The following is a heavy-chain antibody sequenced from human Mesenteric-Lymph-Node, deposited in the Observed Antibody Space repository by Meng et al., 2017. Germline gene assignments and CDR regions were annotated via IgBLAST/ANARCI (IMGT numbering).Heavy chain of an antibody. Sequence: QVQLRQLGAGLFKPSETLSLTCRVYGGSFRDYYWTWIRQPPGKGLEWIGGINHSGITNYNPSLKSRVTISVETSKNQFSLKLTSVTAADTAVYYCARNWGTGDSWFDPWGPGTLVTVSS. CDR1: GGSFRDYY. D-gene: IGHD7-27*01. V-gene: IGHV4-34*02. CDR2: INHSGIT. J-gene: IGHJ5*02. CDR3: ARNWGTGDSWFDP.